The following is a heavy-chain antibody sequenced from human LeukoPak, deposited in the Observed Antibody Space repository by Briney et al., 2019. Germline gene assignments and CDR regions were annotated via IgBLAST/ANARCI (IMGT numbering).Heavy chain of an antibody. CDR3: ARIYCGGDCRGYYYHYYMDV. CDR1: GGSVSSYY. D-gene: IGHD2-21*02. CDR2: MYYSGST. Sequence: SETLSLTCTVSGGSVSSYYWSWIRQPPGKGLEWIGYMYYSGSTNYNPSLKSRVTISVDRSKNQFSLKLSSVTAADTAVYYCARIYCGGDCRGYYYHYYMDVWGKGTTVTISS. J-gene: IGHJ6*03. V-gene: IGHV4-59*08.